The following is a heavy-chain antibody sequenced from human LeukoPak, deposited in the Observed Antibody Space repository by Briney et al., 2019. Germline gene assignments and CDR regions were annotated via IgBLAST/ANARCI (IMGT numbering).Heavy chain of an antibody. Sequence: SETLSLTCTVSGGSVSSGNYYWGWIRQPPGKGLEWIGSISDSGSTFYNPSLKSRVTISEDTSKNQFSLKLSSVFATDTAVYYCARRTVTTTERFNWFDPWGQGTLVTVSS. V-gene: IGHV4-39*01. D-gene: IGHD4-17*01. CDR1: GGSVSSGNYY. CDR3: ARRTVTTTERFNWFDP. CDR2: ISDSGST. J-gene: IGHJ5*02.